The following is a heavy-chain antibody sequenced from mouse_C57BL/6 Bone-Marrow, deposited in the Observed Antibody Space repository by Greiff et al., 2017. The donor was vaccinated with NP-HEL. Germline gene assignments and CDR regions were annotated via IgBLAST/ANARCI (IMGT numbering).Heavy chain of an antibody. V-gene: IGHV5-4*01. J-gene: IGHJ2*01. CDR2: ISDGGSYT. CDR3: ARDESKRDLYFDY. Sequence: EVNVVESGGGLVKPGGSLKLSCAASGFTFSSYAMSWVRQTPEKRLEWVATISDGGSYTYYPDNVQGRFTISRDNAKNHLYLQMSHLKSEDTAMYYCARDESKRDLYFDYWGQGTTLTVSS. D-gene: IGHD1-3*01. CDR1: GFTFSSYA.